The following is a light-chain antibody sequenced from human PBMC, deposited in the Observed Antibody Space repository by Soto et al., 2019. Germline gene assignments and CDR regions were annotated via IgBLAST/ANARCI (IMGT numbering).Light chain of an antibody. J-gene: IGKJ3*01. CDR1: QSVRRDY. Sequence: EIVLTQYPDTLSLSPGETATLSCRASQSVRRDYLAWLQQKPGQAPRVLIYGASSRAAGIPDRFNGSGSGTDFTLTISRLEPEDFAVYYCQQYGSSPVTFGPGTKVDIK. V-gene: IGKV3-20*01. CDR3: QQYGSSPVT. CDR2: GAS.